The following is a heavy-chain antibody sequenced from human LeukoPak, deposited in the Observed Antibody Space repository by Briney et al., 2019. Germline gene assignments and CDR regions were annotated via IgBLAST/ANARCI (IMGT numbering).Heavy chain of an antibody. D-gene: IGHD3-22*01. V-gene: IGHV3-48*03. CDR1: GFTFSSYE. J-gene: IGHJ4*02. CDR3: ARDSSSGYQGY. CDR2: ISSSGSTI. Sequence: GGSLRLSCAASGFTFSSYEMNWVRQAPGKGLEWVSYISSSGSTIYYADSVKGRITISRDNAKNSLYLQMNSLRAEDTAVYYCARDSSSGYQGYWGQGTLVTVSS.